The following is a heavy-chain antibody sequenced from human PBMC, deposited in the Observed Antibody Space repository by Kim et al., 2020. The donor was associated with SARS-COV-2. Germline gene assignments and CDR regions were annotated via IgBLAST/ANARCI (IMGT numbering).Heavy chain of an antibody. CDR1: GFRFSSYW. CDR3: ARVNYDSPGGY. CDR2: IIGDGSVT. J-gene: IGHJ4*02. Sequence: GGSLRLSCAASGFRFSSYWMSWVRQAPGKGLEWVANIIGDGSVTYYLESVKGRFTISRDNANNSVYLQMHSLRAEDTAVYYCARVNYDSPGGYWGQGSLV. V-gene: IGHV3-7*01. D-gene: IGHD3-22*01.